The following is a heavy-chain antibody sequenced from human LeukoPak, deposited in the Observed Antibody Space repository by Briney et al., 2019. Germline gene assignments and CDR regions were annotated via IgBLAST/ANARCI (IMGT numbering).Heavy chain of an antibody. J-gene: IGHJ4*02. D-gene: IGHD3-16*02. V-gene: IGHV4-34*01. CDR2: INHSGST. CDR1: GGSFSGYY. Sequence: SETLSLTCAVYGGSFSGYYWSWIRQPPGKGLEWIGEINHSGSTNYNPSLKSRVTISVDTSKNQFSLKLSSVTAADTAVYYCARDHMITFGGVIAPAPIDYWGQGTLVTVSS. CDR3: ARDHMITFGGVIAPAPIDY.